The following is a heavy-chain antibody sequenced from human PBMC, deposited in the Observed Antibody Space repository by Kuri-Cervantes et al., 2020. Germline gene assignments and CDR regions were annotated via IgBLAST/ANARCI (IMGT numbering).Heavy chain of an antibody. CDR3: ARILGVPAAPNWFGP. Sequence: GGSLRLSCAASGFTFSSYAMSWVRQAPGKGLEWVSSISGSGGITNFADSVKGRFTISRDNSKNTLYMEMNSLRAEDTAVYYCARILGVPAAPNWFGPWGQGTLVTVSS. CDR1: GFTFSSYA. D-gene: IGHD2-2*01. CDR2: ISGSGGIT. V-gene: IGHV3-23*01. J-gene: IGHJ5*02.